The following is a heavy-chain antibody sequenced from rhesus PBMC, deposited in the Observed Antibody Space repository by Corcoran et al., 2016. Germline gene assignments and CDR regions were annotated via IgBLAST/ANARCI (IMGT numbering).Heavy chain of an antibody. Sequence: QVQLQESGPGLVKPSETLSLTCAVSGGSISDDYYWSWTRQPPGKGLEWIGYFYGSGGGTNYNPSLKNLVTISIDTSKNQFSLKLSSVTAADTAVYYCASLIAAAYFDYWGQGVLVTVSS. D-gene: IGHD6-25*01. V-gene: IGHV4-106*01. CDR2: FYGSGGGT. J-gene: IGHJ4*01. CDR3: ASLIAAAYFDY. CDR1: GGSISDDYY.